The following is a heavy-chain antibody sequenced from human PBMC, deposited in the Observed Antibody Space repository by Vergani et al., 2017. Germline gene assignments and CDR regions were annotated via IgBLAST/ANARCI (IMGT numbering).Heavy chain of an antibody. Sequence: EVQLLESGGDLVQPGGSLRLSCTASGFIFSTYAMSWVRKAPGKGLECVSGISASGAPTYYADSVKGRVTISRDNSKNTLYLQMNSLRVEDTAVYYFARAYGRYDWFDYWGQRTLVTVSS. CDR1: GFIFSTYA. D-gene: IGHD1-20*01. J-gene: IGHJ4*01. CDR3: ARAYGRYDWFDY. CDR2: ISASGAPT. V-gene: IGHV3-23*01.